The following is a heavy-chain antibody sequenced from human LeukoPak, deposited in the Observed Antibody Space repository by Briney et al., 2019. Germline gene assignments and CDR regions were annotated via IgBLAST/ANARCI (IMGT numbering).Heavy chain of an antibody. CDR1: GGSISSYY. D-gene: IGHD3-16*01. Sequence: SETLSLTCTVSGGSISSYYWSWIRQPPGKGLEWIGYIYYTGSTNYNPSLKSRVTISVDTSKNQFSLKLSSVTAADTAVYYCARSGKSAYILDYWGQGTLVTVSS. CDR2: IYYTGST. V-gene: IGHV4-59*01. CDR3: ARSGKSAYILDY. J-gene: IGHJ4*02.